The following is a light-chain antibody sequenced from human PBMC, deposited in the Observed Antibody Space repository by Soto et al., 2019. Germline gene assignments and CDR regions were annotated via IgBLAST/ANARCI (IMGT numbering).Light chain of an antibody. CDR3: QQYDILWT. CDR2: KAS. CDR1: QSISNW. V-gene: IGKV1-5*03. J-gene: IGKJ1*01. Sequence: DIRLTQSPSTLSSSVGVRVTITCRANQSISNWLAWYQQKPGKAPKLLIYKASSLQSGVPSRFSGSGSGTEFTLTISSLQPDDFASYYCQQYDILWTFGQGTKVDIK.